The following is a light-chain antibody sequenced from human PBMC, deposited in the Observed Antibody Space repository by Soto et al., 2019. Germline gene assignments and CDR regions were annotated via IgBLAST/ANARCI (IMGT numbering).Light chain of an antibody. CDR3: QQSYRTLWT. CDR1: QSISSY. V-gene: IGKV1-39*01. CDR2: AAS. Sequence: DIQMTQSPSSLSASVGDRVTLTCRASQSISSYLNWYQQKPGEAPELLIYAASSLQSGVPSRFSGSGSGTDFTLTISSLQPEDFATYYCQQSYRTLWTFGQGTKLEVK. J-gene: IGKJ1*01.